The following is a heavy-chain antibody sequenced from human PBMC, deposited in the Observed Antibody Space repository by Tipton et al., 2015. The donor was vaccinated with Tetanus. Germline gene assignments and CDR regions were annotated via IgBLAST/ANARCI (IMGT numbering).Heavy chain of an antibody. Sequence: SGASISGSGHYWTWIRQPPGKELEWVGYVYHSGLTNYNPSLKDRLTISRGTSRNQFSLTLTSVTAADTAVYYCARANYDFPKKGPFDSWGQGTLVIVSS. V-gene: IGHV4-61*08. J-gene: IGHJ4*02. CDR1: GASISGSGHY. CDR3: ARANYDFPKKGPFDS. D-gene: IGHD3-3*01. CDR2: VYHSGLT.